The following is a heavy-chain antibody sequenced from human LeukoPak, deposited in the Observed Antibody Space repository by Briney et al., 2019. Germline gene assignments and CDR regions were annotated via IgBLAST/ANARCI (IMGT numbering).Heavy chain of an antibody. CDR2: IWYDGSNK. J-gene: IGHJ4*02. CDR1: GFTFSSCG. D-gene: IGHD6-13*01. Sequence: GGSLRLSCAASGFTFSSCGMHWVRQAPGKGLEWVAVIWYDGSNKYYADSVKGRFTISRDNSKNTLYLQMNSLRAEDTAVYYCAREPRYSSSYFDYWGQGTLVTVSS. V-gene: IGHV3-33*01. CDR3: AREPRYSSSYFDY.